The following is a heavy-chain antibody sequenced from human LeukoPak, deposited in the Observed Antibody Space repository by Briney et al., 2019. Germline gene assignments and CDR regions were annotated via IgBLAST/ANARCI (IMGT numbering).Heavy chain of an antibody. Sequence: GGSLRLSCVASGFTFSSYSMSWVRQAPGKGLEWVSAMNPSGVTTDSAASVRGRFTISRDNSKNTLYLQMSSLRAEDTALYYCAKGRSAVRDTFDFWGRGTVVTVSS. CDR1: GFTFSSYS. J-gene: IGHJ3*01. V-gene: IGHV3-23*01. D-gene: IGHD3-10*01. CDR3: AKGRSAVRDTFDF. CDR2: MNPSGVTT.